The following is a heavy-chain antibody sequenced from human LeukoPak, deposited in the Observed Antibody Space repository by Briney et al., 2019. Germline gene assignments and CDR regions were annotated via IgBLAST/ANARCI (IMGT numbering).Heavy chain of an antibody. CDR1: GFAFSDYY. D-gene: IGHD2-8*02. Sequence: GGSLRLSCAASGFAFSDYYMIWIRQDPGRGLEWLSYISGSGSFTNSADSVKGRFTISRDNANDSVYLQMSGLRAEDTALYYCARDLSWRTGSLDYWGRGTMVTVSS. CDR2: ISGSGSFT. CDR3: ARDLSWRTGSLDY. V-gene: IGHV3-11*05. J-gene: IGHJ4*02.